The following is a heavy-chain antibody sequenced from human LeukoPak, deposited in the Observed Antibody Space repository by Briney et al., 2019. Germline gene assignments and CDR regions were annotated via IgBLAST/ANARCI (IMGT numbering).Heavy chain of an antibody. D-gene: IGHD2-2*02. CDR2: INHSGST. CDR1: GGSFSGYY. J-gene: IGHJ4*02. CDR3: ASMLPATAIHFAY. V-gene: IGHV4-34*01. Sequence: SETLSLTCAVYGGSFSGYYWSWIRQPPGKGLEWIGEINHSGSTNYNPSLKSRVTISVDTSKNQFSLKLSSVTAADTAVYCCASMLPATAIHFAYWGQGTLVTVSS.